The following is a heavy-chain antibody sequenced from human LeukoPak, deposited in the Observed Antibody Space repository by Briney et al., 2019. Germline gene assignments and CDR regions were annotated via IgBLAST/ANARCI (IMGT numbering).Heavy chain of an antibody. CDR2: ISYDGSNK. Sequence: PGGSLRLSCAASGFTFSSYGMHWVRQAPGKGLEWVAVISYDGSNKYYADSVKGRFTISRDNSKNTLYLQMNSLRAEDTAVYYCAKDVQSITIFGVVMSFVSYYYGMDVWGQGTTVTVSS. CDR3: AKDVQSITIFGVVMSFVSYYYGMDV. J-gene: IGHJ6*02. CDR1: GFTFSSYG. D-gene: IGHD3-3*01. V-gene: IGHV3-30*18.